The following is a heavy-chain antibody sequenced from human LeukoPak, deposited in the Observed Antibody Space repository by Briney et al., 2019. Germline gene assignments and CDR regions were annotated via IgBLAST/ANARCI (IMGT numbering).Heavy chain of an antibody. V-gene: IGHV3-48*04. J-gene: IGHJ4*02. D-gene: IGHD3-10*01. CDR2: ISGDGTTR. Sequence: GSLRLSCAASGFTFSSYSMNWVRQAPGKGLEWVSYISGDGTTRHYADSVRGRFTVSRDNAKKSVFLQMNSLRAEDTAIYYCTREDYYYASGYWGQGTLVTVSS. CDR1: GFTFSSYS. CDR3: TREDYYYASGY.